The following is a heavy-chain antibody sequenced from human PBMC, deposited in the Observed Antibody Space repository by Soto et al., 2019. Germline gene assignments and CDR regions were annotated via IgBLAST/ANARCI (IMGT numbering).Heavy chain of an antibody. D-gene: IGHD3-3*01. CDR1: GFTFGDYD. CDR2: IRTKDYGWTT. CDR3: ARDSRHFEVVPLDY. Sequence: GGSLRLSCTASGFTFGDYDLTWYRQAPGKGLEWVGIIRTKDYGWTTEYAASVKGRFTISRDDSKSIAYLQMNSLKSEDTALYYWARDSRHFEVVPLDYWGQGNVVTVSS. V-gene: IGHV3-49*03. J-gene: IGHJ4*02.